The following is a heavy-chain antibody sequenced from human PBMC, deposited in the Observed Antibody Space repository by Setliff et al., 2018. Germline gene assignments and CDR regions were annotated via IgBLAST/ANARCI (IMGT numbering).Heavy chain of an antibody. CDR2: IKQDGNEK. V-gene: IGHV3-7*01. J-gene: IGHJ4*01. D-gene: IGHD1-20*01. CDR1: GFTFSTYW. Sequence: GGSLRLSCAASGFTFSTYWMSWVRQAPGKGLEWVANIKQDGNEKYYADSVKGRFTISRDNAKNSLYLQMNSLRVEDTALYYCARDGNNWTDLDYWAHGTLVTVSS. CDR3: ARDGNNWTDLDY.